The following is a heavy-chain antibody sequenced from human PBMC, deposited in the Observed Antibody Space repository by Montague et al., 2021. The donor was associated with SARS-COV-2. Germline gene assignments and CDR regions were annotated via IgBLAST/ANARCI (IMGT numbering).Heavy chain of an antibody. J-gene: IGHJ4*03. D-gene: IGHD3-10*01. V-gene: IGHV4-34*04. CDR2: MIESVSA. Sequence: SETLSLTCAVYGGSFSNYYCTWVRHPPGKGLEWIGEMIESVSAKNTPYLTSRGPISIDAAKSQFSLNLYSVTAADTALFYCARMANRGVRGLDSWGQGTLVTVSS. CDR1: GGSFSNYY. CDR3: ARMANRGVRGLDS.